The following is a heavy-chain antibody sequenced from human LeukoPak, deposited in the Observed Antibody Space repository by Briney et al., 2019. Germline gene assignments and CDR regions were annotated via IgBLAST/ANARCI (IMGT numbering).Heavy chain of an antibody. CDR2: IYYSGST. V-gene: IGHV4-59*01. CDR3: ASTKFSRGDAFDI. J-gene: IGHJ3*02. D-gene: IGHD6-19*01. Sequence: PSETPSLTCTVSGGSISSYYWSWIRQPPGKGLEWIGYIYYSGSTNYNPSLKSRGTISVDTSKNQFSLKLSSVTAAHTAVYYCASTKFSRGDAFDIWGQGTMVTVSS. CDR1: GGSISSYY.